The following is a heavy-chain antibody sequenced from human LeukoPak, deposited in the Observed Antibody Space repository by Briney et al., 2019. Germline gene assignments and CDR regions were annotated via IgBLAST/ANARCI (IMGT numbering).Heavy chain of an antibody. CDR1: GGSISNYF. V-gene: IGHV4-59*01. CDR2: IYYSGST. J-gene: IGHJ4*02. Sequence: SETLSLTCTVSGGSISNYFWSWIRQPPGEGLEWIGSIYYSGSTNYNPSLKSRVTISVDSSKNHFSLKLSSVTAADTAVYYCASGSGYYLLWGQGTLVTVSS. D-gene: IGHD3-3*01. CDR3: ASGSGYYLL.